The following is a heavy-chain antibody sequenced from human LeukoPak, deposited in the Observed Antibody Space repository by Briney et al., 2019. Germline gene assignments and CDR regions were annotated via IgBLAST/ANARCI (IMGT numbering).Heavy chain of an antibody. V-gene: IGHV4-4*07. D-gene: IGHD5-24*01. J-gene: IGHJ3*02. Sequence: SETLSLTCTVSGGSISSYYWSWIRQPAGKGLEWIGRIYTSGSTNYNPSLKSRVTISVDTSKNQFSLKLSSVTAADTAVYYCARVSRESDAFDIWGQGTMVTVSS. CDR1: GGSISSYY. CDR3: ARVSRESDAFDI. CDR2: IYTSGST.